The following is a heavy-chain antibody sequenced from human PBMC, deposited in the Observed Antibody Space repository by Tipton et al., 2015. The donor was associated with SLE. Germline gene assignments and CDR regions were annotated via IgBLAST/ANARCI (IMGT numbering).Heavy chain of an antibody. D-gene: IGHD3-3*01. J-gene: IGHJ4*02. V-gene: IGHV4-34*01. Sequence: TLSLTCAVYGGSFSGYYWSWIRQPPGKGLEWIGEINHSGSTNYNSSLKSRVTISVDTSKNQFSLKLSSVTAADTAVYYCARGYYDFWSVYYTLDYWGQGTLVTVSS. CDR1: GGSFSGYY. CDR3: ARGYYDFWSVYYTLDY. CDR2: INHSGST.